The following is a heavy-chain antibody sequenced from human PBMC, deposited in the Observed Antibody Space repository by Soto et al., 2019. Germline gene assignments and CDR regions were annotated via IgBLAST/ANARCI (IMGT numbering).Heavy chain of an antibody. Sequence: QVQLVQSGAEVKKPGSSVKVSCKASGGTFSSYAISWVRQAPGQGLEWMGGITPISDTTNYAQKFQGRVTITADESTSTAYMELSSLRSEDKAVYYCARSQGSSTSLEIYYYYYYGMDVWGQGTTVTVSS. D-gene: IGHD2-2*01. CDR1: GGTFSSYA. V-gene: IGHV1-69*01. J-gene: IGHJ6*02. CDR3: ARSQGSSTSLEIYYYYYYGMDV. CDR2: ITPISDTT.